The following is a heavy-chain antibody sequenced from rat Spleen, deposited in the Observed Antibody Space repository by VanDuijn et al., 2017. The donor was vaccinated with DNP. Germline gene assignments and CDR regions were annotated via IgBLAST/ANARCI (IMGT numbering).Heavy chain of an antibody. Sequence: EVQLVESGGGLVQPGRSLKLSCAASGFTFSRYGMHWIRQAPTRGLEWVASISPSGASTYYRDSVKGRFTVSRDDAMNTLFLQMDSLRSDDTATYYCAHSDGSYGFAYWGQGTRVTVSS. CDR3: AHSDGSYGFAY. J-gene: IGHJ3*01. CDR2: ISPSGAST. CDR1: GFTFSRYG. V-gene: IGHV5-19*01. D-gene: IGHD1-2*01.